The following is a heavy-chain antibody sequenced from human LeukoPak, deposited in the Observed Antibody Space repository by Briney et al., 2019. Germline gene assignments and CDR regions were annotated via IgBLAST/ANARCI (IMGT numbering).Heavy chain of an antibody. D-gene: IGHD6-19*01. CDR2: IYSGGST. CDR1: GFTVSSNY. CDR3: ARGLKYSSGWYYFDY. V-gene: IGHV3-66*01. Sequence: GGSLRLSCAASGFTVSSNYMSWVRQAPGKGLEWVSVIYSGGSTYYADSVKGRFTISRDNSKNTLYLQMNSLRAEDTAEYYCARGLKYSSGWYYFDYWGQGTLVTVSS. J-gene: IGHJ4*02.